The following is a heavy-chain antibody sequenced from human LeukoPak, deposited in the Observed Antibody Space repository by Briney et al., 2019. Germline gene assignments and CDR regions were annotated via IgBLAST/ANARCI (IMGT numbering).Heavy chain of an antibody. CDR3: AKDPTMIVVVIPDY. V-gene: IGHV3-23*01. CDR1: GFTFSSYA. CDR2: ISGSGGST. D-gene: IGHD3-22*01. J-gene: IGHJ4*02. Sequence: GGSLRLSCAASGFTFSSYAMSWVRQAPGKGLEWVSAISGSGGSTYYADSVKGRFTISRDNSKNTLYLQMNSLRAEDTAVYYCAKDPTMIVVVIPDYWGQGTLVTISS.